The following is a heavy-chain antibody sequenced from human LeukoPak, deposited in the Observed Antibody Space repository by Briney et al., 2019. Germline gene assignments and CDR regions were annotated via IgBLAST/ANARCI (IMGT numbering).Heavy chain of an antibody. CDR3: ARGPGYYGSGSYSS. CDR2: INHSGST. Sequence: SETLSLTCAVYGGSFSGYYWSWIRQPPGKGLEWIGEINHSGSTNYNPSLKSRVTISVDTSKNQFSLKLSSVTAADMAVYYCARGPGYYGSGSYSSWGQGTLVTVSS. CDR1: GGSFSGYY. D-gene: IGHD3-10*01. V-gene: IGHV4-34*01. J-gene: IGHJ4*02.